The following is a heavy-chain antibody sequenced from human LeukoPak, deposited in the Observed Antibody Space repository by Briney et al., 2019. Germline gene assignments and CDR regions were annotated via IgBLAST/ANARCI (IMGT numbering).Heavy chain of an antibody. CDR2: IYHSGST. Sequence: PSETLSLTCTVSGGSISSGGYYWSWIRQPPGKGLEWIGYIYHSGSTYYNPSLKSRVTISVDRSKNQFSLKLSSVTAADTAVYYCARGNKPRPMVRGVIDAFDIWGQGTMVTVSS. CDR1: GGSISSGGYY. D-gene: IGHD3-10*01. J-gene: IGHJ3*02. CDR3: ARGNKPRPMVRGVIDAFDI. V-gene: IGHV4-30-2*01.